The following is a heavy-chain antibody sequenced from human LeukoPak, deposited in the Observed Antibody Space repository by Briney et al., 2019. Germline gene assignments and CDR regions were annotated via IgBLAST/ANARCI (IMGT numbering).Heavy chain of an antibody. J-gene: IGHJ4*02. CDR1: GGSISSYY. CDR3: VTRTQWLVAPFDY. CDR2: IYYSGST. D-gene: IGHD6-19*01. Sequence: SETLSLTCTVSGGSISSYYWSWIRQPPGKGLEWIGYIYYSGSTNYNPSLKSRVTISVDTSKNQFSLKLSSVTAADTAVCYCVTRTQWLVAPFDYWGQGTLVTVSS. V-gene: IGHV4-59*08.